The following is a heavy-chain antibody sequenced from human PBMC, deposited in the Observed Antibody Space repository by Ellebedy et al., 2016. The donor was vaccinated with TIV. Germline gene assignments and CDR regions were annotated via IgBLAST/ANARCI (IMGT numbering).Heavy chain of an antibody. CDR3: ARAGEYCDFPQNCYAMDV. D-gene: IGHD2/OR15-2a*01. J-gene: IGHJ6*02. V-gene: IGHV3-53*01. Sequence: PGGSLRLSCAASGFAVSSNYMTRVRQAPGRGLERVALIYSDGNTTYADSVRGRFTISRDSSKNTLDLQMNSLRAEDTAVYYCARAGEYCDFPQNCYAMDVWGQGTTVTVS. CDR2: IYSDGNT. CDR1: GFAVSSNY.